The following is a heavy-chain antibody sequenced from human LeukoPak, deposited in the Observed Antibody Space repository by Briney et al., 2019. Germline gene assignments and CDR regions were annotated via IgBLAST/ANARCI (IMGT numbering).Heavy chain of an antibody. CDR3: QGVALGYSSGWTSDYSYMDV. V-gene: IGHV4-34*01. D-gene: IGHD6-19*01. CDR1: GGSFTTSW. Sequence: SETLSLTCAVYGGSFTTSWWSWLRQAPGKGPEWIGEINHRGSNNYNPSLKSRVTISLNTPNTHFSLSLSFLTAADTAMYYCQGVALGYSSGWTSDYSYMDVWGKGTPATVS. J-gene: IGHJ6*03. CDR2: INHRGSN.